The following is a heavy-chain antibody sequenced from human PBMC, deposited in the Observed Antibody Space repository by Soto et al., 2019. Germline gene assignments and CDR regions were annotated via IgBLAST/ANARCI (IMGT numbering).Heavy chain of an antibody. V-gene: IGHV6-1*01. D-gene: IGHD6-6*01. J-gene: IGHJ6*02. CDR3: AREGKVAARHGEICYYCMDV. CDR1: GDSVSSNSAA. Sequence: PSQTLSLTCAISGDSVSSNSAAWNWIRQSPSKGLEWLGRAYYRSKWYNDYAVPVKSRITINPDTSKNQFSLQLNSVTPEDTAVYYCAREGKVAARHGEICYYCMDVWGQGTTVTVSS. CDR2: AYYRSKWYN.